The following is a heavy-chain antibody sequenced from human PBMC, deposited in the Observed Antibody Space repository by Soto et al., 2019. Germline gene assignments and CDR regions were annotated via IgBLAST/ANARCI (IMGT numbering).Heavy chain of an antibody. Sequence: QVQLQASGPGLVKPSQTLSLTCTVSGGSISSGGYYWSWIRQHPGKGLEWIVYIYYSGSTYYNPFHRGRVTISVDTSKNQYSLKLSSVTAADPAVYYCSSGGYDILTGYTNFDYWGKGTLVTVSS. CDR1: GGSISSGGYY. D-gene: IGHD3-9*01. V-gene: IGHV4-31*03. CDR3: SSGGYDILTGYTNFDY. J-gene: IGHJ4*02. CDR2: IYYSGST.